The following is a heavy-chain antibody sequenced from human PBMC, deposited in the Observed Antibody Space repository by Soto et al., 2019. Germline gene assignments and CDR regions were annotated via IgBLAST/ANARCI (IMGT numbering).Heavy chain of an antibody. J-gene: IGHJ5*02. CDR1: CYTFTSYG. V-gene: IGHV1-18*04. CDR2: ISAYNGNT. Sequence: GASVKVSFEASCYTFTSYGISWVRQAPGQGLEWMGWISAYNGNTNYAQKLQGRVTMTTDTSTSTAYMELRGLRSDDTAVYYCARTYSYGYDNWFDPWGQGTLVTVSS. CDR3: ARTYSYGYDNWFDP. D-gene: IGHD5-18*01.